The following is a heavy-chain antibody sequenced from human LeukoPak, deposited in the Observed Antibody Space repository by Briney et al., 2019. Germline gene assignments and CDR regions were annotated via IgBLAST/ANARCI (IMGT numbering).Heavy chain of an antibody. CDR1: GGSFSGYY. J-gene: IGHJ4*02. Sequence: SETLSLTFAVYGGSFSGYYWSWIRQPPGKGLEWIGEINHSGSTNYNPSLKSRVTISVDTSKNQFSLKLSSVTAADTAVYYCASAVDTAMVTSYYFDYWGQGTLVTVSS. V-gene: IGHV4-34*01. D-gene: IGHD5-18*01. CDR3: ASAVDTAMVTSYYFDY. CDR2: INHSGST.